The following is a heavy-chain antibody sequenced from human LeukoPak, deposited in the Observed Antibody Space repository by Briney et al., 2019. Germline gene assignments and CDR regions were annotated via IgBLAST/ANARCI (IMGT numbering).Heavy chain of an antibody. J-gene: IGHJ4*02. V-gene: IGHV3-48*04. Sequence: GRSLRLSCAASGFTFSSYSMNWVRQAPGKGLEWVSCISSSSSTIYYADSVKGRFTISRDNAKNSLYLQMNSLRAEDTAVYYCARDVSVYSSGWYRGEYYYFDYWGQGTLVTVSS. CDR2: ISSSSSTI. CDR1: GFTFSSYS. D-gene: IGHD6-19*01. CDR3: ARDVSVYSSGWYRGEYYYFDY.